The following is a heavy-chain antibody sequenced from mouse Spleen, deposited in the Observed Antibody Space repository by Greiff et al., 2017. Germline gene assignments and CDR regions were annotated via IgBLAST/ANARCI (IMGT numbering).Heavy chain of an antibody. CDR2: IWSGGST. CDR3: ARNSNLWIFDV. D-gene: IGHD2-5*01. Sequence: QVQLKQSGPGLVQPSQSLSITCTVSGFSLTSYGVHWVRQSPGKGLEWLGVIWSGGSTDYNAAFISRLSISKDNSKSQVFFKMNSLQADDTAIYYCARNSNLWIFDVWGTGTTVTVSS. V-gene: IGHV2-2*01. CDR1: GFSLTSYG. J-gene: IGHJ1*03.